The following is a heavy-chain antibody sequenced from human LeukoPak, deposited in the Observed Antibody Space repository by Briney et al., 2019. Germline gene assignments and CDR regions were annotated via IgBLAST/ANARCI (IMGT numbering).Heavy chain of an antibody. CDR3: ARAGSWSSRPYFDY. V-gene: IGHV3-23*01. D-gene: IGHD1-26*01. CDR2: VSGSGGST. CDR1: GVSFSSYV. J-gene: IGHJ4*02. Sequence: PGGSLRLSCAASGVSFSSYVMSWVRQAPGKGLEWVSAVSGSGGSTYSADSVKGRFTISRDNSKNMVYLQTSSLRAEDTAVYYCARAGSWSSRPYFDYWGQGILVSVSS.